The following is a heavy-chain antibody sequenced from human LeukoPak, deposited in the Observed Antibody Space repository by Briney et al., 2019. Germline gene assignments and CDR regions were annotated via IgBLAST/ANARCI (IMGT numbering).Heavy chain of an antibody. CDR3: ARAGYSYGYCYYGMDV. Sequence: PSETLSLTCTVSGGSISGYYWSWIRQPPGKGLEWIGYIYYSGSTNYNPSLKSRVTISVDTSKNQFSLKLSSVTAADTAAYYCARAGYSYGYCYYGMDVWGQGTTVTVSS. D-gene: IGHD5-18*01. J-gene: IGHJ6*02. V-gene: IGHV4-59*01. CDR2: IYYSGST. CDR1: GGSISGYY.